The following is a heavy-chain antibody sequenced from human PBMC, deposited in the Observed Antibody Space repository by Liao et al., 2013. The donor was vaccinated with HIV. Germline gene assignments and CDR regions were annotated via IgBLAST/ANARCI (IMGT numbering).Heavy chain of an antibody. CDR1: GGSFSGYY. CDR2: INHSGST. D-gene: IGHD1-7*01. Sequence: QVQLQESGPGLVKPSETLSLTCAVYGGSFSGYYWSWIRQPPGKGLEWIGEINHSGSTKYNPSLKSRVTISVDTSKNQFSLKLSSVTAADTAVYYCARVAWNYSGRYYMDVWAKGPRSPSP. J-gene: IGHJ6*03. V-gene: IGHV4-34*10. CDR3: ARVAWNYSGRYYMDV.